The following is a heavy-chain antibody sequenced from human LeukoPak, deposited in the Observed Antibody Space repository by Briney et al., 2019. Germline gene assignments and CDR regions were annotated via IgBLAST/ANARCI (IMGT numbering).Heavy chain of an antibody. CDR3: ARHSSGWYNYYYGMDV. V-gene: IGHV5-51*01. Sequence: GESLKISCKGSGYSFTSYWIGWVRQMPGKGLEWMGITYPGASDTRYSPSFQGQVTISAGKSISTAYLQWSSLKASDTAMYYCARHSSGWYNYYYGMDVWGQGTTVTVSS. D-gene: IGHD6-19*01. CDR1: GYSFTSYW. J-gene: IGHJ6*02. CDR2: TYPGASDT.